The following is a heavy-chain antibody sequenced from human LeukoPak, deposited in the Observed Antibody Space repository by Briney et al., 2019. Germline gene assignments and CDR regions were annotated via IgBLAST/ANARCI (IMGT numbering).Heavy chain of an antibody. J-gene: IGHJ3*02. Sequence: SETLSLTCTVSGGSISSSSYYWDWIRQPPGKGLEWIGTIYYSGTTYYNPSLKSRVTISVDRSKNQFSLKLSSVTAADTAVYYCARVDTAMGYDAFDIWGQGTMVTVSS. D-gene: IGHD5-18*01. CDR3: ARVDTAMGYDAFDI. V-gene: IGHV4-39*07. CDR2: IYYSGTT. CDR1: GGSISSSSYY.